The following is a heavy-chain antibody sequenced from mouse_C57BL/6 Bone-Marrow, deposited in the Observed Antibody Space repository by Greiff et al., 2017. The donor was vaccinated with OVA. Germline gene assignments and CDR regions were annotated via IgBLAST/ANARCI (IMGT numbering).Heavy chain of an antibody. CDR3: APGDSSGYRYAMDY. V-gene: IGHV14-3*01. CDR2: IDPANGNT. D-gene: IGHD3-2*02. J-gene: IGHJ4*01. Sequence: VHVKQSVAELVRPGASVKLSCTASGFNIKNTYMHWVKQRPEQGLEWIGRIDPANGNTKYAPKFQGKATITADTSSNTAYLQLSSLTSEDTAIYYCAPGDSSGYRYAMDYWGQGTSVTVSS. CDR1: GFNIKNTY.